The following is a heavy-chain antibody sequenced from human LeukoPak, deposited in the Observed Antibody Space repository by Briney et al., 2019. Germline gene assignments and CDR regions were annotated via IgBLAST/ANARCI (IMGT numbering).Heavy chain of an antibody. CDR2: IIPIFGTA. CDR3: ARGDGSFGEFYFDY. Sequence: SVKVSCKASGGTFSSYAISWVRQAPGQVLEWMGGIIPIFGTANYAQKFQGRVTITADESTSTAYMELSSLRPEDTAVYYCARGDGSFGEFYFDYWGQGTLVTVSS. CDR1: GGTFSSYA. J-gene: IGHJ4*02. D-gene: IGHD3-10*01. V-gene: IGHV1-69*13.